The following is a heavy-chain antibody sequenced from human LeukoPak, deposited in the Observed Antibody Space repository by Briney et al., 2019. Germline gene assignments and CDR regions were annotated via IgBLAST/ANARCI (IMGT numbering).Heavy chain of an antibody. CDR2: IIPIFGTA. D-gene: IGHD3-22*01. CDR3: ARDYKDSSGYYWSYFDY. CDR1: GYTFTSYA. V-gene: IGHV1-69*13. Sequence: ASVKVSCKASGYTFTSYAISWVRQAPGQGLEWMGGIIPIFGTANYAQKFQGRVTITADESTSTAYMELSSLRSEDTAVYYCARDYKDSSGYYWSYFDYWGQGTLVIVSS. J-gene: IGHJ4*02.